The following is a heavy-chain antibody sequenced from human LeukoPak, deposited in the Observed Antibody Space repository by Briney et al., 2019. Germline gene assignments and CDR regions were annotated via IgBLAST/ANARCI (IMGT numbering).Heavy chain of an antibody. J-gene: IGHJ4*02. Sequence: GGSLRLSCAASGFTFSSYGMHWVRQAPGKGLEWVAAISYDGRNKEYVDSVKGRFTISRDNSKNTLYLQMHSLRAEDTAVYYCAKDRGYSHGFEYWGQGTLVTVSS. V-gene: IGHV3-30*18. CDR3: AKDRGYSHGFEY. CDR1: GFTFSSYG. D-gene: IGHD5-12*01. CDR2: ISYDGRNK.